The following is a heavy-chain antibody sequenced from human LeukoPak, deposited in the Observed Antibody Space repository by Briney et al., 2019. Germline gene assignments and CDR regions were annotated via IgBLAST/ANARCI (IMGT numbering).Heavy chain of an antibody. V-gene: IGHV1-8*03. J-gene: IGHJ5*02. D-gene: IGHD6-13*01. CDR1: GYTFTSYD. CDR3: ARDRIAAASLNWFDP. CDR2: MNPNSGNT. Sequence: ASVKVSCKASGYTFTSYDINWVRQATGQGLEWMGWMNPNSGNTGYAQEFQGRVTITRNTSISTAYMELSSLRSDDTAVYYCARDRIAAASLNWFDPWGQGTLVTVSS.